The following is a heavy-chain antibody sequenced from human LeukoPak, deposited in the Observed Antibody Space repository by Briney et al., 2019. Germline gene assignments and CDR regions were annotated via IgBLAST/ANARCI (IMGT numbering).Heavy chain of an antibody. CDR3: AVVVAATQGLNWFDP. V-gene: IGHV3-23*01. D-gene: IGHD2-15*01. CDR1: GFTFSSYA. CDR2: ISGSGGST. Sequence: GGSLRLSCAASGFTFSSYAMSWVRQAPGKGLEWVSAISGSGGSTYCADSVKGRFTISRDNSKNTLYLQMNSLRAEDTAVYYCAVVVAATQGLNWFDPWGQGTLVTVSS. J-gene: IGHJ5*02.